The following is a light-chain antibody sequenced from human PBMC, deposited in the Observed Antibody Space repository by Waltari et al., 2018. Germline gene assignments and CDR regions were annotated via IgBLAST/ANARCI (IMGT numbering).Light chain of an antibody. CDR1: QPVSSSY. J-gene: IGKJ1*01. Sequence: ENVLAQSPGTPSLAPGERVSLSCRASQPVSSSYVAWYQQKPGQAPRLLMYGASRRATGTPDRFSGSGSGTDFTLTISRLAPEDSAVYYCQQFGTTPWTFGQGTTVKI. CDR3: QQFGTTPWT. V-gene: IGKV3-20*01. CDR2: GAS.